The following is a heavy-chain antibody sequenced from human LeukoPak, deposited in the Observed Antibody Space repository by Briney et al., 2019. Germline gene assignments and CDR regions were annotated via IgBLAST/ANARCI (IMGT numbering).Heavy chain of an antibody. CDR2: IIPILNIP. J-gene: IGHJ6*02. Sequence: VASVKVSCKASGGTFDNSANNWVRQAPGQGLEWMGRIIPILNIPSYAQRLQGRVTIAAEKSTSTAYMELSSLRSDDTAVYYCAREKMEVGYYGLDVWGQGTTVTVSS. V-gene: IGHV1-69*04. CDR1: GGTFDNSA. CDR3: AREKMEVGYYGLDV. D-gene: IGHD1-1*01.